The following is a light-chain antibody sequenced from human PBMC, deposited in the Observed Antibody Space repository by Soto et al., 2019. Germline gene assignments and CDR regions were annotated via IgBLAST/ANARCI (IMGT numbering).Light chain of an antibody. J-gene: IGKJ1*01. V-gene: IGKV3-20*01. CDR3: QQYGSSPLWT. CDR2: GAS. Sequence: EIVLTQSPGTLSLSPGERATLSCRASQSVSSSYLAWYQQKPGQAPRLLIYGASSRATGIPDRFSGSGSGTDFTLTISRLEPEECAVNYCQQYGSSPLWTFGQGTKVEIK. CDR1: QSVSSSY.